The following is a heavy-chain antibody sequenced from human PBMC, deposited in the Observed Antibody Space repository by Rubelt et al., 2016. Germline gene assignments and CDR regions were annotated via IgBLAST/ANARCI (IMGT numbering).Heavy chain of an antibody. CDR1: GGSISSYF. D-gene: IGHD2-8*01. CDR3: ARGNGYYGMDV. V-gene: IGHV4-59*01. Sequence: QVQLQESGPGLVKPSETLSLTCTVSGGSISSYFWNWIRQPPGKGLEWIGYIYDSGRTNCNPSLKSRVTISVDTSKNQFSLWLSSATASDTAVYYCARGNGYYGMDVWGQGTTVTVSS. J-gene: IGHJ6*02. CDR2: IYDSGRT.